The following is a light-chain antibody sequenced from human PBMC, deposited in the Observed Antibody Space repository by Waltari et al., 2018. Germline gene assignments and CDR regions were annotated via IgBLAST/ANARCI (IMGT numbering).Light chain of an antibody. Sequence: EIVLTQSPGTLSLSPGERATLSCRATQSVSSSHLAWYQQKPGQAPRPLIPGASSRATGIPDRFSASGSGTDFTLTISRLEPEDFAVYYCQQYGSSPLTFGGGTKVEIK. CDR2: GAS. CDR1: QSVSSSH. J-gene: IGKJ4*01. V-gene: IGKV3-20*01. CDR3: QQYGSSPLT.